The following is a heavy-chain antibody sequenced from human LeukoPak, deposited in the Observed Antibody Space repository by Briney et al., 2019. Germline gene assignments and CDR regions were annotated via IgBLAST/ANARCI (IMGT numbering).Heavy chain of an antibody. V-gene: IGHV4-39*01. CDR2: IYYTGST. CDR3: ARAGPYQLLYNRSKPPRWFDP. J-gene: IGHJ5*02. Sequence: PSETLSLTCSVSGASISGGTYYWGWIRQPPGKGLEWIGSIYYTGSTYDNPSLKSRVTISVDTSKNQFSLKLSSVTAADTAVYYCARAGPYQLLYNRSKPPRWFDPWGQGTLVTVSS. D-gene: IGHD2-2*02. CDR1: GASISGGTYY.